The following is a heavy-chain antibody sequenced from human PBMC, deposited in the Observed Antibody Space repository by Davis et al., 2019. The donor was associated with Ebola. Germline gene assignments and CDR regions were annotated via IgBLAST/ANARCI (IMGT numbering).Heavy chain of an antibody. V-gene: IGHV4-39*01. CDR3: ARQNPKDGHDHFDY. CDR2: IYYSGST. D-gene: IGHD5-24*01. CDR1: GGSISSGGYY. Sequence: PSETLSLTCTVSGGSISSGGYYWGWIRQPPGKGLEWIGSIYYSGSTYYNPSLKSRVTISVDTSKNQFSLKLSSVTAADTAVYYCARQNPKDGHDHFDYWGQGTLVTVSS. J-gene: IGHJ4*02.